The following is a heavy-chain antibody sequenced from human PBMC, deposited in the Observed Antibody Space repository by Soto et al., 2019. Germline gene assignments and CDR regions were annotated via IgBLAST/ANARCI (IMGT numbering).Heavy chain of an antibody. CDR2: IYYSGST. D-gene: IGHD3-10*01. J-gene: IGHJ3*02. CDR1: GGSISSYY. V-gene: IGHV4-59*01. Sequence: KTSETLSLTXTVSGGSISSYYWSWIRQPPGKGLEWIGYIYYSGSTNYNPSLKSRVTISVDTSKNQFSLKLSSVTAADTAVYYCATLITMLRGGGYAFDIWGQGTMVTVSS. CDR3: ATLITMLRGGGYAFDI.